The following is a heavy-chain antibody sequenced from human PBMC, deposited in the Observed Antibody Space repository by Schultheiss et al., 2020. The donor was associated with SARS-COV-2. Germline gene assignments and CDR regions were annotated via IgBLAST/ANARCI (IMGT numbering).Heavy chain of an antibody. V-gene: IGHV1-18*04. J-gene: IGHJ2*01. CDR2: ISAYNGNT. Sequence: ASVKVSCKASGYTFTSYGISWVRQAPGQGLEWMGWISAYNGNTNYAQKFQGRVTITADKSTSTAYMELSSLRSEDTAVYYCARDLRGGFSASHDWYFDLWGRGTLVTVSS. CDR1: GYTFTSYG. CDR3: ARDLRGGFSASHDWYFDL.